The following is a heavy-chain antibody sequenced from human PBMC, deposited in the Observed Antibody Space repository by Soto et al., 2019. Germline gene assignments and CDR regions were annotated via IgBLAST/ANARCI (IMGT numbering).Heavy chain of an antibody. J-gene: IGHJ6*02. D-gene: IGHD6-13*01. CDR1: GGSISSYY. CDR2: IYYSGST. CDR3: ARDSVASSWSGDYYYYGMDV. Sequence: KPSETLSLTCTVSGGSISSYYWSWIRQPPGKGLEWIGYIYYSGSTNYNPSLKSRVTISVDTSKNQFSLKLSSVTAADTAVYYRARDSVASSWSGDYYYYGMDVWGQGTTVTVSS. V-gene: IGHV4-59*01.